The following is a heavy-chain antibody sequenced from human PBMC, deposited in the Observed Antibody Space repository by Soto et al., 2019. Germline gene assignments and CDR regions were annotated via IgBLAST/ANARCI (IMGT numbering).Heavy chain of an antibody. CDR3: ARDAFCSSTSCYHDGDGSGSYKGGMDV. J-gene: IGHJ6*02. CDR1: GFTFSSYS. V-gene: IGHV3-21*01. CDR2: ISSSSSYI. Sequence: GGSLRLSCAASGFTFSSYSMNWVRQAPGKGLEWVSSISSSSSYIYYADSVKGRFTISRDNAKNSLYLQMNSLRAEDTAVYYCARDAFCSSTSCYHDGDGSGSYKGGMDVWGQGTTVTVSS. D-gene: IGHD2-2*01.